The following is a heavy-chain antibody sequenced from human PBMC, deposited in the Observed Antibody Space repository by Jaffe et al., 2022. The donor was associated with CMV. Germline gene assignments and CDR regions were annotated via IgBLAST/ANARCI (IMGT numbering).Heavy chain of an antibody. D-gene: IGHD4-4*01. V-gene: IGHV4-39*01. CDR1: GGSISTRSYY. Sequence: QLQLQESGPGLVKPSETLSLSCTVSGGSISTRSYYWGWIRQPPGKGLELIGTIDYSGSTNYNPSLKSRVTISVDSSKNQFFLKLNSVTAADTAVYYCARHTSSNYEYKRLDYWGQGTLVTVSS. CDR2: IDYSGST. J-gene: IGHJ4*02. CDR3: ARHTSSNYEYKRLDY.